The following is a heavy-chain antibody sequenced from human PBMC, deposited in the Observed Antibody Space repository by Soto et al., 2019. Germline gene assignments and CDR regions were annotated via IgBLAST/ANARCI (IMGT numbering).Heavy chain of an antibody. Sequence: GGSLRLSCTGSGFTFSDYYISWIRQAPGKGLEWVSYISTRSTFAIYADSVEGRFSISRDDAKNSVFLQMDSLRAEDTGVYYCAREGAMLRGVVTEDFWGRGA. CDR2: ISTRSTFA. CDR3: AREGAMLRGVVTEDF. V-gene: IGHV3-11*05. CDR1: GFTFSDYY. D-gene: IGHD3-10*01. J-gene: IGHJ4*02.